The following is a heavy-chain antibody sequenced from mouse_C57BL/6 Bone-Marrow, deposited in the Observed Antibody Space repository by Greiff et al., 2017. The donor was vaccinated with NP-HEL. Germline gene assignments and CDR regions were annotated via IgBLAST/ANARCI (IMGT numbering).Heavy chain of an antibody. CDR2: IDPENGDT. Sequence: EVQVVESGAELVRPGASVKLSCTASGFNIKDDYMHWVKQRPEQGLEWIGWIDPENGDTEYASKFQGKATITADTSSNTAYLQLSSLTSEDTAVYYCTPYYDYDSAWFAYWGQGTLVTVSA. D-gene: IGHD2-4*01. V-gene: IGHV14-4*01. CDR1: GFNIKDDY. J-gene: IGHJ3*01. CDR3: TPYYDYDSAWFAY.